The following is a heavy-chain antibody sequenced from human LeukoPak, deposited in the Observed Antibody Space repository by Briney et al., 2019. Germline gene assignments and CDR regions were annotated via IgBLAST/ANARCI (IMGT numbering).Heavy chain of an antibody. D-gene: IGHD2-15*01. V-gene: IGHV3-23*01. CDR2: ISGSGGST. Sequence: GGSLRLSCAASGFTFSSYAMSWVRQAPGKGLEWVSGISGSGGSTYYVDSVKGRFTIFRDNSKNTLYLQMKSLRAEDTAVYHCANGWSPDYWGRGTLVTVSS. CDR3: ANGWSPDY. CDR1: GFTFSSYA. J-gene: IGHJ4*02.